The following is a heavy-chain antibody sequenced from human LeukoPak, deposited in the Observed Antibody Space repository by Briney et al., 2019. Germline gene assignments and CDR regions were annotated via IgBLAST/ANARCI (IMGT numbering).Heavy chain of an antibody. CDR1: GLTVRDNF. CDR2: LYPGGPT. V-gene: IGHV3-66*01. CDR3: AKEGPHRGTYYLNFDY. D-gene: IGHD1-7*01. J-gene: IGHJ4*02. Sequence: GRSLRLSCAASGLTVRDNFMTWVRQAPGKGLEWVSVLYPGGPTFYADSVKGRLAISRDNSKNTLYLQMNFLRAEDAAIYYCAKEGPHRGTYYLNFDYWGQGALVTISS.